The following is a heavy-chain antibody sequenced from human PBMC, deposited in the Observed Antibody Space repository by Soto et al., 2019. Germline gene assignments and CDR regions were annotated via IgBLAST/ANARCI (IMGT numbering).Heavy chain of an antibody. D-gene: IGHD2-15*01. CDR2: INHSGST. CDR3: ARGRRGGYAFDI. Sequence: SETLSLTCAVYGGSFSGYYWSWIRQPPGKGLEWIGEINHSGSTNYNPSLKSRVTISVDTSKNQFSLKLSSVTAADTAVYYCARGRRGGYAFDIWGQGTMVTVSS. J-gene: IGHJ3*02. V-gene: IGHV4-34*01. CDR1: GGSFSGYY.